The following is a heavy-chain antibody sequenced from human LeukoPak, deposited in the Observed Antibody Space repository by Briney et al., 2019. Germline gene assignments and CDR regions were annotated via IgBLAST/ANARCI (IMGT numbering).Heavy chain of an antibody. CDR1: GFTVTTSY. J-gene: IGHJ4*01. CDR3: ARRWDSSGPIDY. Sequence: PGGSLRLSCTASGFTVTTSYMSWVRQTPDKGLEWLAVISFDGTTKYYADSVKGRFTISRDNSKNTVFLQMNSLRFEDTALYFCARRWDSSGPIDYWGQGTLVSVSS. CDR2: ISFDGTTK. D-gene: IGHD3-22*01. V-gene: IGHV3-30*03.